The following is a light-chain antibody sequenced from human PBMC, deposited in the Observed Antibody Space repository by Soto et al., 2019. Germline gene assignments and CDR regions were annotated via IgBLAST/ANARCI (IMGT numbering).Light chain of an antibody. V-gene: IGKV3D-20*01. Sequence: ENVLTQSPATLVLSPGERATLSCGASQSVSSNSLAWYQQRPGLAPRLVIYDASRRATGIPDRFSGSGSGTDFTLTISRLEPEDFAVYYFQQYGSSRRTFGQGTKLEMK. CDR1: QSVSSNS. CDR2: DAS. CDR3: QQYGSSRRT. J-gene: IGKJ2*01.